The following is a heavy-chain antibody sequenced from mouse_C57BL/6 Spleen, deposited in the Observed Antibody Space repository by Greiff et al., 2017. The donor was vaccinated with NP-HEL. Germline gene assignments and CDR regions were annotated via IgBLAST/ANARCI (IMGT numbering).Heavy chain of an antibody. CDR2: ISSGGSYT. J-gene: IGHJ2*01. CDR3: ARHAYGNYVYYFDY. D-gene: IGHD2-1*01. Sequence: EVQGVESGGDLVKPGGSLKLSCAASGFTFSSYGMSWVRQTPDKRLEWVATISSGGSYTYYPDSVKGRFTISRDNAKNTLYLQMSSLKSEDTAMYYCARHAYGNYVYYFDYWGQGTTLTVSS. V-gene: IGHV5-6*01. CDR1: GFTFSSYG.